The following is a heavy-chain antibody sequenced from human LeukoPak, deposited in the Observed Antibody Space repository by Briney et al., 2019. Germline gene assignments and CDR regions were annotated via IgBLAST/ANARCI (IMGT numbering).Heavy chain of an antibody. CDR2: IYSGGST. CDR1: GFTVSGNY. V-gene: IGHV3-66*04. D-gene: IGHD3-16*01. CDR3: TRRPRYDQGDS. Sequence: GGSLRLSCAASGFTVSGNYMTWVRQAPGKGLEWVSVIYSGGSTYYADSVKGRFTISRDNSKNTLYLQINSLRAEDTAVYYCTRRPRYDQGDSWGQGTQVTVSS. J-gene: IGHJ4*02.